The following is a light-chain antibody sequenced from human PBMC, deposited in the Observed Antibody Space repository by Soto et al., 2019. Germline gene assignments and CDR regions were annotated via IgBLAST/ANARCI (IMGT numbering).Light chain of an antibody. CDR3: QQYEAVVT. CDR1: QYISSF. Sequence: DIQMTQSPSSLSASVGDRVTITCRASQYISSFLSWYQQKPGKAPKLLIYAASSLHSGVPSRFSGSGSGTDFTLTISGLQPEDFAVYYCQQYEAVVTFDQGTKVEI. V-gene: IGKV1-39*01. CDR2: AAS. J-gene: IGKJ1*01.